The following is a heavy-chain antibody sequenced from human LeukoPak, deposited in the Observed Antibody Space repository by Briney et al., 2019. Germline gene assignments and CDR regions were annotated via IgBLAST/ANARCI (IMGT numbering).Heavy chain of an antibody. CDR3: AKDGEVYSSSSPYPVY. CDR2: IIPILDVV. J-gene: IGHJ4*02. CDR1: GGTFSSYS. D-gene: IGHD6-6*01. Sequence: SVKVSCKASGGTFSSYSITWVRQAPGQGLEWMGRIIPILDVVNYAQNFQGRVTITADKTTSTAYMELCSLTSEDTAVYYCAKDGEVYSSSSPYPVYWGQGTLVTVSS. V-gene: IGHV1-69*04.